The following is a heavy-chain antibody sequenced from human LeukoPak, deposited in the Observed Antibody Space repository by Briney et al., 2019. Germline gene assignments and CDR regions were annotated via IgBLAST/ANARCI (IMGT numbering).Heavy chain of an antibody. CDR2: VSGGSSTI. V-gene: IGHV3-11*04. CDR1: GFTFSDYY. J-gene: IGHJ4*02. CDR3: ARGPLSGSYWIYFDY. Sequence: GGSLRLSCAASGFTFSDYYMSWIRQAPGKALEWVSYVSGGSSTIYYADSVKGRFTVSRDNGKRSLYLHMNSLRAEDTAVYYCARGPLSGSYWIYFDYWGQGTLVTVSS. D-gene: IGHD3-10*01.